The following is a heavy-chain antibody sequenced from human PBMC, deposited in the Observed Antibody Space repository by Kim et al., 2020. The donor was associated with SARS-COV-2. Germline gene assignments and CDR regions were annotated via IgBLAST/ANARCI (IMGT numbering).Heavy chain of an antibody. Sequence: GGSLRLSCAASGFTFSSYAMSWVRQAPGKGLEWVSAISGSGGSTYYADSVKGRFTISRDNSKNTLYLQMNSLRAEDTAVYYCANEGYYGSGSYYWSYYFGYWGQGTLVTVSS. D-gene: IGHD3-10*01. J-gene: IGHJ4*02. CDR3: ANEGYYGSGSYYWSYYFGY. V-gene: IGHV3-23*01. CDR1: GFTFSSYA. CDR2: ISGSGGST.